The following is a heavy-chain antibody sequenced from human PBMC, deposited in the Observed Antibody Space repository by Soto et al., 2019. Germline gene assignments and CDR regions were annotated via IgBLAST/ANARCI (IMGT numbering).Heavy chain of an antibody. Sequence: EVQLLESGGGLVQPGGSLRLSCAASGFTFSNYAVTWVRQAPGKGLEWVSTISGSGGSTYYADSVKGRFTISRDNSKNTLYLQMNSLRAEDTAVYYCAKDRGSSLYEIDYWGQGTLVTVSS. J-gene: IGHJ4*02. CDR1: GFTFSNYA. CDR3: AKDRGSSLYEIDY. CDR2: ISGSGGST. V-gene: IGHV3-23*01. D-gene: IGHD6-13*01.